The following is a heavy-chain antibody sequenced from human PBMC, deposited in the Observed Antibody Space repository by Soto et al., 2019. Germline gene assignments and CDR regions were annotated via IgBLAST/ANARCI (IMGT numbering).Heavy chain of an antibody. J-gene: IGHJ4*02. CDR3: AKEMYPRTVLDSSSPWGDY. V-gene: IGHV3-30*18. D-gene: IGHD6-6*01. Sequence: PGGSLRLSSAVSGFTFSDYGMHWVRQAPGEGLEWVAVVSYDGSYKYYADSVKGRFTVSRDLSGNTLFLQMNSLRLEDTAVYFCAKEMYPRTVLDSSSPWGDYWGQGTLVTVSS. CDR1: GFTFSDYG. CDR2: VSYDGSYK.